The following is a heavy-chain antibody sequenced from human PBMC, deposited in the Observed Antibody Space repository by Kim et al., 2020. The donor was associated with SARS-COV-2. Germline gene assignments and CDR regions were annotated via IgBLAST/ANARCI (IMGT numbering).Heavy chain of an antibody. CDR3: AREASSYGDPYYFDY. Sequence: QKLQGRVTRTTDTSTSTAYMELRSLRSDDTAVYYCAREASSYGDPYYFDYWGQGTLVTVSS. V-gene: IGHV1-18*01. D-gene: IGHD4-17*01. J-gene: IGHJ4*02.